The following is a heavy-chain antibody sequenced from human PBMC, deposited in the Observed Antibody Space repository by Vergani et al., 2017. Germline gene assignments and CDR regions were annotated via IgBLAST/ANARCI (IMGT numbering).Heavy chain of an antibody. CDR1: GGSFSGYY. CDR3: ARGGQQLVPYYYYYGMDV. D-gene: IGHD6-13*01. V-gene: IGHV4-34*01. J-gene: IGHJ6*02. CDR2: INHSGST. Sequence: QVQLQQWGAGLLKPSETLSLTCAVYGGSFSGYYWSWIRQPPGKGLEWIGEINHSGSTNYNPSLKSRVTISVDTSKNQFSLKLSSVTAADTAVYYCARGGQQLVPYYYYYGMDVWGQGP.